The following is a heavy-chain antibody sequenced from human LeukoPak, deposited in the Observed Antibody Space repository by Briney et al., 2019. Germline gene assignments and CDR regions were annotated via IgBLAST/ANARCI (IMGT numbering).Heavy chain of an antibody. J-gene: IGHJ5*02. CDR3: ARDSSSSISWFDP. CDR1: GGSISTYY. D-gene: IGHD6-6*01. V-gene: IGHV4-59*12. CDR2: IHYSGST. Sequence: SETLSLTCTVSGGSISTYYWSWIRQPPGKGLAWIGYIHYSGSTNYNPSLKSRVTISVDTSKNQFSLKLSSVTAADTAVYYCARDSSSSISWFDPWGQGTLVTVSS.